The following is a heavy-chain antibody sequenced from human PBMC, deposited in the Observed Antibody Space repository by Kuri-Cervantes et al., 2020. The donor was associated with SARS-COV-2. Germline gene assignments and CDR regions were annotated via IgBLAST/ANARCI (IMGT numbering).Heavy chain of an antibody. Sequence: LSLTCAASGFTFSSYGMHWVRQAPGKGLEWVAFIRYDGSNKYYADSVKGRFTISRDNSKNTLSLEMDSLRADDTAVYYCAKDPNGIVVVVAAIDSWGQGTLVTVSS. J-gene: IGHJ4*02. V-gene: IGHV3-30*02. CDR2: IRYDGSNK. CDR3: AKDPNGIVVVVAAIDS. CDR1: GFTFSSYG. D-gene: IGHD2-15*01.